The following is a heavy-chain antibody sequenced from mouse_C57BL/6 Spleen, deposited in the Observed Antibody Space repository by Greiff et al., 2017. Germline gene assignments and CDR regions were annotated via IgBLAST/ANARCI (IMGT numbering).Heavy chain of an antibody. D-gene: IGHD1-1*01. CDR2: ISTYYGDA. CDR3: ARGAYYYDGSGYVWFAY. CDR1: GYTFTDYA. Sequence: VKLLESGPELVRPGVSVKISCKGSGYTFTDYAMHWVKQSHAKSLEWIGVISTYYGDASYNQKFKDKATMTVDKSSSAAYMELASLTSEDSAVYYCARGAYYYDGSGYVWFAYWGQGTLVTVSA. J-gene: IGHJ3*01. V-gene: IGHV1-67*01.